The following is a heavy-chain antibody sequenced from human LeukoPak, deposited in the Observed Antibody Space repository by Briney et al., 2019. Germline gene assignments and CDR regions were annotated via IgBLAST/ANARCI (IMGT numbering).Heavy chain of an antibody. D-gene: IGHD3-10*01. Sequence: SETLSLTCTVSGGSISSSSYYWGWIRQSPGKGLEWIGSIYYSGSTYYNPSLKSRVTISVDTSKNQFSLKLSSVTAADTAVYYCARLLWFGEFVFDYWGQGTLVTVSS. CDR3: ARLLWFGEFVFDY. V-gene: IGHV4-39*01. J-gene: IGHJ4*02. CDR2: IYYSGST. CDR1: GGSISSSSYY.